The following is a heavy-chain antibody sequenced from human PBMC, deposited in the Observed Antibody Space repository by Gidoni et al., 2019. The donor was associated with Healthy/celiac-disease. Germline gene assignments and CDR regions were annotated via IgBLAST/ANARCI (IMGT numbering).Heavy chain of an antibody. D-gene: IGHD4-17*01. V-gene: IGHV3-23*01. CDR2: ISGSGGST. J-gene: IGHJ5*02. CDR3: AKEGGYGDKT. CDR1: GFTFSSDA. Sequence: EVQLLESGGGLVQPGGSLRLSCAAYGFTFSSDAMSWIRQAPGKGLEWFAAISGSGGSTYYADSVKGRFTISRDNSKNKLNLQMNSLRAEDTAVYYCAKEGGYGDKTWGQGTLVTVSS.